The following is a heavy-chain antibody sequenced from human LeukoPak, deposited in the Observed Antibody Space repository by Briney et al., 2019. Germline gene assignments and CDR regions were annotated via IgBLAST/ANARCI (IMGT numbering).Heavy chain of an antibody. V-gene: IGHV4-38-2*02. CDR1: GYSISSGFY. CDR3: ARDHSSSPEDY. D-gene: IGHD6-13*01. Sequence: SEALSLTCTVSGYSISSGFYWAWIRQPPGKGLEWIGSIFHTGSTYRNPSLKSRVTISVDTSKNQFSLKLKSVTAADTAVYYCARDHSSSPEDYWGQGTLVTVSS. CDR2: IFHTGST. J-gene: IGHJ4*02.